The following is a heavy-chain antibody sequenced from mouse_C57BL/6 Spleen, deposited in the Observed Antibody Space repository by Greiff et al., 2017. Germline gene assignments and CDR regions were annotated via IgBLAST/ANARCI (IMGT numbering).Heavy chain of an antibody. V-gene: IGHV1-85*01. Sequence: VQLQQSGPGLVKPGASVKLSCKASGYTFTSYDINWVKQRPGPVLEWIGWIYPSDGNTKYNEKFKGKATLTVGTSSSTAYMELHSLTSEDSAVYFCARNLPGTFDYWGQGTTLTVSS. CDR2: IYPSDGNT. D-gene: IGHD4-1*01. CDR1: GYTFTSYD. J-gene: IGHJ2*01. CDR3: ARNLPGTFDY.